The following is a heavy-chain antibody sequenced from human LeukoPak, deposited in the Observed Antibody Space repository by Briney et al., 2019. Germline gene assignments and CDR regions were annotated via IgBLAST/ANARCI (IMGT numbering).Heavy chain of an antibody. Sequence: LGASLQISCEASGSSFTSYWIGWVRQVPGKGLEWMGIIYPGDSDTRYRPSFQGLVTISVDKSISTAYLQWSSLKASDTAMYYCARLPNDYGDLFDYWGQGTLVTVSS. CDR3: ARLPNDYGDLFDY. J-gene: IGHJ4*02. V-gene: IGHV5-51*01. D-gene: IGHD4-17*01. CDR2: IYPGDSDT. CDR1: GSSFTSYW.